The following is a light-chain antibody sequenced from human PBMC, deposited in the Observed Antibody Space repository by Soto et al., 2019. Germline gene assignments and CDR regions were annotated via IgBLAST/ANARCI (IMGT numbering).Light chain of an antibody. CDR3: QQYNSYWT. CDR2: DAS. CDR1: QSISWW. J-gene: IGKJ1*01. V-gene: IGKV1-5*01. Sequence: DIQITQSPSTLSAFVGDRVTITCRASQSISWWLAWYQQKPGQAPKLLIYDASALESGVPSRFSGSGSGTEFTLTISNLQPDDFASYYCQQYNSYWTFGQGTKVDIK.